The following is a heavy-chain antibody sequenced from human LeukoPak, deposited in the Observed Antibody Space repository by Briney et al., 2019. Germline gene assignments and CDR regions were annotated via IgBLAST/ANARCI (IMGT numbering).Heavy chain of an antibody. Sequence: SVKASCKASGGTFSSYAISWVRQAPGQGLEWMGGIIPIFGTANYAQKFQGRVTITADESTSTAYMELSSLRSEDTAVYYCAREYCSSTSCSNYWGQGTLVTVSS. J-gene: IGHJ4*02. V-gene: IGHV1-69*13. D-gene: IGHD2-2*01. CDR2: IIPIFGTA. CDR3: AREYCSSTSCSNY. CDR1: GGTFSSYA.